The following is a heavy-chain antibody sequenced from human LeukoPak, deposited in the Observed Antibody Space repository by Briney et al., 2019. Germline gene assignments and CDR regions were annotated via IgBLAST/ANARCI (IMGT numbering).Heavy chain of an antibody. CDR3: ARPDDSSGYYY. CDR2: IYYSGST. D-gene: IGHD3-22*01. V-gene: IGHV4-39*01. J-gene: IGHJ4*02. Sequence: SETLSLTCTVSGGSISSSSYYWGWIRQPPGKGLEWIGSIYYSGSTYYNPSLKSRVTISVDTSKNQFSLKLSSVTAADTAAYYCARPDDSSGYYYWGQGTLVTVSS. CDR1: GGSISSSSYY.